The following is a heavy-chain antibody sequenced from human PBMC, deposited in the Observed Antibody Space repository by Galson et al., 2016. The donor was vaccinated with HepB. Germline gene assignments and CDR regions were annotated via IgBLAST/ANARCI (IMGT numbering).Heavy chain of an antibody. V-gene: IGHV3-23*01. Sequence: SLRLSCAASGFTFDGYAMNWVRQAPGKGLEWVSAVLASGLSTYYAASVRGRFTISRDNSKNTLSLQMDSLRAEDTAVYYCAKGSSGYYYVSDHWGQGTLVTVSS. CDR2: VLASGLST. J-gene: IGHJ4*02. CDR1: GFTFDGYA. D-gene: IGHD3-22*01. CDR3: AKGSSGYYYVSDH.